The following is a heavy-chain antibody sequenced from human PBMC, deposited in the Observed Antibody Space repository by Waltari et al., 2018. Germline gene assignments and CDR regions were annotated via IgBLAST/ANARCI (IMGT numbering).Heavy chain of an antibody. V-gene: IGHV4-39*01. CDR3: ARQKGITGNHFDY. CDR1: GGSISSSSYY. D-gene: IGHD1-20*01. Sequence: QLQLQESGPGLVKPSETLSLTCTVSGGSISSSSYYWGWIRQPPGKGLEWIGSIYYSGSTYYNPSLKSRVTISVDTSKNQFSLKLSSVTAADTAVYYCARQKGITGNHFDYWGQGTLVTVSS. CDR2: IYYSGST. J-gene: IGHJ4*02.